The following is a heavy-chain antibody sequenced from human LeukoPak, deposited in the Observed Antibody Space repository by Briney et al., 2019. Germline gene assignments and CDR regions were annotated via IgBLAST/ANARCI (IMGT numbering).Heavy chain of an antibody. Sequence: SETLSLTCTVSGASIRSYYWSWIRQPAGKGLEWIGRVYTSGSTNYNPSLKSRVTMSVDTSKNQFSLKLSSVTAADTAVYYCVRDRHEPYDFWSGNGSKYYHHYIDVWGKGTTVTVS. CDR1: GASIRSYY. J-gene: IGHJ6*03. CDR2: VYTSGST. D-gene: IGHD3-3*01. CDR3: VRDRHEPYDFWSGNGSKYYHHYIDV. V-gene: IGHV4-4*07.